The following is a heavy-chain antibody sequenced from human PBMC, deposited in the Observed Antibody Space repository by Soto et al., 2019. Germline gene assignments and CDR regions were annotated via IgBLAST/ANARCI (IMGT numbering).Heavy chain of an antibody. V-gene: IGHV2-70*11. D-gene: IGHD3-16*01. CDR2: IDWEDDR. J-gene: IGHJ3*01. CDR3: ARFTAGRDAFDF. Sequence: GTGPTLMNDKQTLRQTCTLWGFSLSTSGVSVGWVRQPPGKALEWLARIDWEDDRYYDTSLKTRLTISMDTSINQVVLTMTNMDPLYTATYFCARFTAGRDAFDFWGQGTMVT. CDR1: GFSLSTSGVS.